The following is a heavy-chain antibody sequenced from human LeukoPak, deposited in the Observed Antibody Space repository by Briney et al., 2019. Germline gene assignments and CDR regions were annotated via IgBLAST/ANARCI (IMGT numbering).Heavy chain of an antibody. V-gene: IGHV3-21*01. D-gene: IGHD3-3*01. CDR2: ISSSSSYI. CDR1: GFTFSSYS. J-gene: IGHJ4*02. CDR3: ARDAAPHDFWSGYYYSNAFDY. Sequence: GGSLRLSCAASGFTFSSYSMNGVRQAPGKGLEWVSSISSSSSYIYYADSVKGRFTISRDNAKNSLYLQMNSLRAEDTAVYYCARDAAPHDFWSGYYYSNAFDYWGQGTLVTVSS.